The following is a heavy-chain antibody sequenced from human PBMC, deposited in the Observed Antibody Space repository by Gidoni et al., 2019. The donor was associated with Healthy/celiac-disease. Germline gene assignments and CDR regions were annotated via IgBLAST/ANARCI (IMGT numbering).Heavy chain of an antibody. CDR2: IYYSGST. J-gene: IGHJ4*02. D-gene: IGHD1-26*01. V-gene: IGHV4-39*01. CDR1: GCSIRSSSYY. CDR3: ARANSGSYYRGAFDY. Sequence: QLPLQESGPGLVKPSETLSLTCTVPGCSIRSSSYYWGWIRQPPGKGLEWIGSIYYSGSTYSNPSLKSRVTISVDTSKNQFSLKLSSVTAADTAVYYCARANSGSYYRGAFDYWGQGTLVTVSS.